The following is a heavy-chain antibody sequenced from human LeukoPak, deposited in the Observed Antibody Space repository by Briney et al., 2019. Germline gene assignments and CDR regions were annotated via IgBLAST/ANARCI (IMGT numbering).Heavy chain of an antibody. V-gene: IGHV3-23*01. CDR1: GFTFSSYA. Sequence: GGSLRLSCTPSGFTFSSYAMSWVRQAPGKGLEWVSAISGSGGSTYYADSVKGRFTISRDNSKNTLYLQMNSLRAEDTAVYYCAKLDIVVVVAATLDYWGQGTLVTVSS. CDR2: ISGSGGST. D-gene: IGHD2-15*01. J-gene: IGHJ4*02. CDR3: AKLDIVVVVAATLDY.